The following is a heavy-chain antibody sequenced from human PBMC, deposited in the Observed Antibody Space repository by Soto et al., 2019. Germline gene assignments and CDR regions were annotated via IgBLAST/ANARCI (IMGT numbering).Heavy chain of an antibody. J-gene: IGHJ5*02. D-gene: IGHD2-2*01. CDR1: GITFMNYW. CDR2: LNQDGSEK. CDR3: ARREIVVGADWFDP. V-gene: IGHV3-7*01. Sequence: EGQLVESGGGLVQPGGSLRLSCAASGITFMNYWMTWVRQAPGKGLEWVANLNQDGSEKHYVDSVKGRFTISRDNVKNSLYLQMNSLRAEGTAVYYCARREIVVGADWFDPWGQGTLVTVSP.